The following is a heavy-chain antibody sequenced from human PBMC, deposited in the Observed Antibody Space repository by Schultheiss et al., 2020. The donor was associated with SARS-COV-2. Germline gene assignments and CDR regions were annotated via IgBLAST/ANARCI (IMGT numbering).Heavy chain of an antibody. D-gene: IGHD3-22*01. V-gene: IGHV4-34*01. CDR1: GGTFSGYS. J-gene: IGHJ6*02. CDR2: VNHSGRT. Sequence: SETLSLTCAVYGGTFSGYSWTWIRQPPGKGLEWIGEVNHSGRTNYNPSLKSRVTITVDTSKNQFSLKVTSVTAADTAVYYCARGGDHDATDYYDSSGDYYCYYGMDVWGQGTTVTVSS. CDR3: ARGGDHDATDYYDSSGDYYCYYGMDV.